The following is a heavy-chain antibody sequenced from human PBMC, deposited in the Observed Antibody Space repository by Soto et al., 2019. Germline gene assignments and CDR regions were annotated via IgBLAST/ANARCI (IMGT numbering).Heavy chain of an antibody. CDR3: ARDFRYSSRLDV. Sequence: GGSLRLSCAASGFTFSSYGMHWVRQAPGKGLEWVAVIWYDGSNKYYADSVKGRFTISRGNSKNTLYLQMNSLRAEDTAVYYCARDFRYSSRLDVWGQGTTVTVSS. V-gene: IGHV3-33*01. J-gene: IGHJ6*02. CDR1: GFTFSSYG. D-gene: IGHD3-16*02. CDR2: IWYDGSNK.